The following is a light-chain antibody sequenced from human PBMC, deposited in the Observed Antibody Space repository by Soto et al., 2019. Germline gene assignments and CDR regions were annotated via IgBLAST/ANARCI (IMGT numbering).Light chain of an antibody. V-gene: IGKV1-5*01. CDR1: QSISTW. Sequence: DIQMTQSPSTLSASVGDRVTITCRASQSISTWLAWYQQKPGKAPKLLIYDVSNLESGVPSRFSGSGSGTEFALTISRLQPDDFATYFFQQYNSYWRFGQGTKVEIK. J-gene: IGKJ1*01. CDR3: QQYNSYWR. CDR2: DVS.